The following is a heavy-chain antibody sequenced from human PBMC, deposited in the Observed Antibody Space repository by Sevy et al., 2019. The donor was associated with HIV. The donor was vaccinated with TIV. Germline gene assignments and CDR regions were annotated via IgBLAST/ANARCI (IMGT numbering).Heavy chain of an antibody. D-gene: IGHD3-22*01. J-gene: IGHJ4*02. V-gene: IGHV4-38-2*01. CDR1: VTPSAVVTT. CDR3: ARARYYDSSAYYYFDY. CDR2: IYHGGST. Sequence: SETPSPALSLVTPSAVVTTGAGSGSPPGKGLEWIGSIYHGGSTYYNPSLKSRVTISVDTSKNQFSLKLSSVTAADTAVYYCARARYYDSSAYYYFDYWGQGTLVTVSS.